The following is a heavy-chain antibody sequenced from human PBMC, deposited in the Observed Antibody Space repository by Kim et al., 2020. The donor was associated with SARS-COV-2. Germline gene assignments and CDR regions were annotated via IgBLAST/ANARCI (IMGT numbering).Heavy chain of an antibody. CDR3: ASRFDYGGGMDV. D-gene: IGHD4-17*01. J-gene: IGHJ6*02. V-gene: IGHV3-30*01. Sequence: YYAESVKGRFTISRDNSKNTLYLQMNSLRAEDTAVYYCASRFDYGGGMDVWGQGTTVTVSS.